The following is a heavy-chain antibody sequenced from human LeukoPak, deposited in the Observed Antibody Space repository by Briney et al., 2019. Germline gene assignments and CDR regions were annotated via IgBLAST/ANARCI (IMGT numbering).Heavy chain of an antibody. CDR2: GGNSGGT. V-gene: IGHV4-34*01. CDR3: AKNGQSGFSFDP. J-gene: IGHJ5*02. D-gene: IGHD1-26*01. Sequence: PSETLSLTCAVYGGSLNGYHWSWIRQPPGKGLEWIGEGGNSGGTKFNPSLKSRVTISADTSKNQFSLKLSSVTAADTAVYYCAKNGQSGFSFDPWGQGTLVTVSS. CDR1: GGSLNGYH.